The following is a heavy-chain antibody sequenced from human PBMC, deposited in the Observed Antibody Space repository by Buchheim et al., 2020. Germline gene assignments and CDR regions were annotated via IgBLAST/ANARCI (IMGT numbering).Heavy chain of an antibody. CDR3: ARDPRNTSYGMDV. CDR2: ISYDGSNK. D-gene: IGHD3-16*02. CDR1: GFTFSSYA. V-gene: IGHV3-30*04. Sequence: QVQLVESGGGVVQPGRSLRLSCAASGFTFSSYAMHWVRQAPGKGLEWVAVISYDGSNKYYADSVKGRFTISRDNSKNTLYLQMNSLRAEDTAVYYCARDPRNTSYGMDVWGQGTT. J-gene: IGHJ6*02.